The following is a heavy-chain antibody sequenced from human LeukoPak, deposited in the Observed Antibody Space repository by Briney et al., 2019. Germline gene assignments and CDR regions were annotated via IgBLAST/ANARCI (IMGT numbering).Heavy chain of an antibody. CDR3: ASYRPKKVGSHDY. CDR2: IYYSGST. CDR1: GGSISSSSYY. J-gene: IGHJ4*02. V-gene: IGHV4-39*01. D-gene: IGHD1-26*01. Sequence: PSETLSLTCTVSGGSISSSSYYWGWIRQPPGRGLEWIGSIYYSGSTYYNPSLKSRVTISVDTSKNQFSLKLSSVTAADTAVYYCASYRPKKVGSHDYWGQGTLVTVSS.